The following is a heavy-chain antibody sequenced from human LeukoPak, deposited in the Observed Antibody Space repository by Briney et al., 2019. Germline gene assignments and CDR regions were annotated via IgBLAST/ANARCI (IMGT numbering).Heavy chain of an antibody. Sequence: ASVKVSRKSPGYTFTSYGISWVRQAPAQGLEWMGWISAYNGNTNYAQKLQGRVTMTTDTSTSTAYMELRSLRSDDTAVYYCAISSGYCFDYWGQGTLVTVSS. D-gene: IGHD3-22*01. CDR1: GYTFTSYG. V-gene: IGHV1-18*01. CDR3: AISSGYCFDY. CDR2: ISAYNGNT. J-gene: IGHJ4*02.